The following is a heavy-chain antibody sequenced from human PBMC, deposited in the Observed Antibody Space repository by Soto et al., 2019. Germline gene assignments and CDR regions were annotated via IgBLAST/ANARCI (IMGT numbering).Heavy chain of an antibody. J-gene: IGHJ4*02. V-gene: IGHV3-7*03. CDR3: ASLEWESTDYADY. D-gene: IGHD3-3*01. Sequence: EVQLVESGGGLVQPGGSLRLSCAASGFTFGSNWMSWVRQAPGKGLEWVANIKRDGSEKYYVDSVKGRFPISRDNAKNTLYLQMNSLRADGTAVYYCASLEWESTDYADYWGQGTLVTVSS. CDR1: GFTFGSNW. CDR2: IKRDGSEK.